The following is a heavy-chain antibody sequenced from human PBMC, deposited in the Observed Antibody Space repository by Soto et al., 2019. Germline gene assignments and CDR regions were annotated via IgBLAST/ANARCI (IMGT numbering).Heavy chain of an antibody. J-gene: IGHJ4*02. Sequence: ASVKVSCKASGYTFTSYGIGWVRQAPGQGLEWMGWISAYNGNTNYAQKLQGRVTMTTDTSTSTAYMELRSLRSDDTAVYYCTPEPYYIGGLYSGGNDFWGQGTLVTVSS. V-gene: IGHV1-18*01. CDR1: GYTFTSYG. D-gene: IGHD1-26*01. CDR3: TPEPYYIGGLYSGGNDF. CDR2: ISAYNGNT.